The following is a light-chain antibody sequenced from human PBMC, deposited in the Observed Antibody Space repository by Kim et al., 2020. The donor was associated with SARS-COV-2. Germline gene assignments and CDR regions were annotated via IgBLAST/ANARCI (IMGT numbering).Light chain of an antibody. V-gene: IGKV1-5*03. CDR1: QSIRNW. J-gene: IGKJ1*01. CDR2: KAS. Sequence: TLSATVGDRVTITCRASQSIRNWLAWYQQKPGKTPKVLIYKASNLESGVPSRFSGSGPGTEFTLTISSLQPDDFATYYCQQYNGTFGQGTKVDIK. CDR3: QQYNGT.